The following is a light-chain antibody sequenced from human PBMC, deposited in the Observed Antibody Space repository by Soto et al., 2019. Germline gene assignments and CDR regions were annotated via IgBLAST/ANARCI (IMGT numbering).Light chain of an antibody. CDR1: QSFSSN. J-gene: IGKJ3*01. CDR2: GAS. Sequence: EIVMTQSPATLSVSPGERATLSCRASQSFSSNLAWYQQKPGQAPRLLIYGASTRATGIPARFSGSGSGTEFTLTIRSLQSEDFAVYYCQQYNNWPFTFGPGTKVDIK. CDR3: QQYNNWPFT. V-gene: IGKV3-15*01.